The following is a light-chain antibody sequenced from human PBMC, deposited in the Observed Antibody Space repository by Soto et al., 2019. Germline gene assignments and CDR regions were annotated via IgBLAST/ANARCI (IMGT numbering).Light chain of an antibody. CDR3: QQSRSAIT. V-gene: IGKV3-20*01. Sequence: IGVTQSAVTLSLSPGERATLSCRASQSVSNRYFAWYQQKPGQAPRLLIYDASSRATGIPDRFSGSGSGTDFTLTISRLEPEDFAVYCCQQSRSAITFGQGTRLEIK. J-gene: IGKJ5*01. CDR2: DAS. CDR1: QSVSNRY.